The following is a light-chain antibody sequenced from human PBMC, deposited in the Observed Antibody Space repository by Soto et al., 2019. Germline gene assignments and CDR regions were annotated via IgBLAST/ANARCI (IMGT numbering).Light chain of an antibody. Sequence: LTQSPTSLSASVGDRVTITGRASQSVSSSYLAWYQQKPGQAPRLLIYAASSRATGIPDRFSSSGSGTDFTLTISRLEPEDLAVYYCQQYGSSPTFGQGTRLEIK. CDR2: AAS. J-gene: IGKJ5*01. V-gene: IGKV3-20*01. CDR3: QQYGSSPT. CDR1: QSVSSSY.